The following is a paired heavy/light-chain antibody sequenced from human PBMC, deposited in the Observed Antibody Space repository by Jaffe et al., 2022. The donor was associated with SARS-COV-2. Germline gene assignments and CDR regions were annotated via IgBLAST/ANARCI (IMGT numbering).Light chain of an antibody. CDR2: WAS. J-gene: IGKJ1*01. Sequence: DVVMTQSPDSLAVSLGERATINCKSTQTVLYIPSNMNYLAWYQQKPGQPPKLLISWASTRESGVPERFSGSGSGTDFTLTISGLQAEDVAVYYCQQYYTTRPTFGQGTKVEIK. V-gene: IGKV4-1*01. CDR1: QTVLYIPSNMNY. CDR3: QQYYTTRPT.
Heavy chain of an antibody. CDR1: GVSLSDDY. CDR2: IHSSGVT. CDR3: ARGGASSKYFDF. J-gene: IGHJ4*02. V-gene: IGHV4-4*08. D-gene: IGHD6-6*01. Sequence: QVQLQESGPGLVQPSETLSLTCTVSGVSLSDDYWSWIRQPPGKGPEWIGFIHSSGVTNYNPSLNSRVTISVDTSKNHFSLNLRSVTAADTAVYYCARGGASSKYFDFWGQGTLVTVSS.